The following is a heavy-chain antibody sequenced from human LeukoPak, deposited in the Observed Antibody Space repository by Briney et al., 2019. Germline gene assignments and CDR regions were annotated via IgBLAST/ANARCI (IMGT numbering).Heavy chain of an antibody. CDR3: AREISRFGI. D-gene: IGHD3-16*01. Sequence: GGSLRLSCAASGFTVSSSNYMNWVRQAPGKGLEWVSGIYTGGTTYYTDSVKGRFTISRDNPNNTLCLQMHSLRAEDTAVYYCAREISRFGIWGQGTLVTVSS. CDR1: GFTVSSSNY. CDR2: IYTGGTT. V-gene: IGHV3-66*01. J-gene: IGHJ4*02.